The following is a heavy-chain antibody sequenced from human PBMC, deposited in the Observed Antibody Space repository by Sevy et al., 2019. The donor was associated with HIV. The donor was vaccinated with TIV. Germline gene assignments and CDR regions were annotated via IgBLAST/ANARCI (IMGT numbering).Heavy chain of an antibody. Sequence: GGSLRLSCAASGFTFSSYDMHWVRQATGKGLEWVSAIGTAGDTYYPGSVKSRFTISRENAKNSLYLQMNSLRAGDTAVYYWARGQTGTYYYYYGMDVWGQGTTVTVSS. V-gene: IGHV3-13*01. CDR2: IGTAGDT. CDR3: ARGQTGTYYYYYGMDV. D-gene: IGHD1-1*01. CDR1: GFTFSSYD. J-gene: IGHJ6*02.